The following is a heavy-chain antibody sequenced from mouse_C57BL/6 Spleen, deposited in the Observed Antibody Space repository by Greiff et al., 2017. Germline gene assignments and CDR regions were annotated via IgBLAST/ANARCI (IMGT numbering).Heavy chain of an antibody. V-gene: IGHV1-61*01. D-gene: IGHD2-4*01. CDR1: GYTFTSYW. J-gene: IGHJ3*01. Sequence: QVQLQQPGAELVRPGSSVKLSCKASGYTFTSYWMDWVKQRPGQGLEWIGNIYPSDSETHYNQKFKDKATLTVDKSSSTAYMQLSSLTSEDSAVYCCARIYYDYDGFAYWGQGTLVTVSA. CDR2: IYPSDSET. CDR3: ARIYYDYDGFAY.